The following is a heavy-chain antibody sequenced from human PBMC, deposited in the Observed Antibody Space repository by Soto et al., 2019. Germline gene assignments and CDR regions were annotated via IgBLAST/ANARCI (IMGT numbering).Heavy chain of an antibody. CDR2: IWSDGNKE. Sequence: QVQLVESGGGVVQPGRSLRLSCVGSGFPFWHYGMHWVRQAPGKGLERVAVIWSDGNKESYADSVKGRFAISRDNSKDTLYFAMDSLRFEDTAVYFCARDRNGGWFHMEVWGQGTTVSVSS. J-gene: IGHJ6*02. CDR1: GFPFWHYG. D-gene: IGHD6-19*01. CDR3: ARDRNGGWFHMEV. V-gene: IGHV3-33*01.